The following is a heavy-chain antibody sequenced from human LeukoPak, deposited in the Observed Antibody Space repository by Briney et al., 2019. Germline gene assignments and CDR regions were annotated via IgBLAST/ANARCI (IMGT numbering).Heavy chain of an antibody. V-gene: IGHV3-48*01. CDR2: ISGGSDTI. CDR1: GFTFSSHS. CDR3: ARLDRYYFDSSGYTYYYYTDV. D-gene: IGHD3-22*01. J-gene: IGHJ6*03. Sequence: GGSLRLSCEASGFTFSSHSMNWARQAPGKGLEWVSYISGGSDTIYYADSVKGRFTISRDNAENSLYLQMSSLRAEDTAVYYCARLDRYYFDSSGYTYYYYTDVWGKGTTVTVSS.